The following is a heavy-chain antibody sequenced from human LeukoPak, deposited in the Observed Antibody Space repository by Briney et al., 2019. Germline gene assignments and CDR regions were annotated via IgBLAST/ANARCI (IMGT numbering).Heavy chain of an antibody. V-gene: IGHV4-59*01. J-gene: IGHJ4*02. CDR3: ARQQLSQLYYFDN. D-gene: IGHD6-13*01. Sequence: SETLSLTCTVTGGSISSYYWSWIRQPPGKGLEGMGYIYYTGSTNYNPSLKSRVTISLDTSKNQFSLKLSSVTAADTAVYYCARQQLSQLYYFDNWGQGTLVTVSS. CDR1: GGSISSYY. CDR2: IYYTGST.